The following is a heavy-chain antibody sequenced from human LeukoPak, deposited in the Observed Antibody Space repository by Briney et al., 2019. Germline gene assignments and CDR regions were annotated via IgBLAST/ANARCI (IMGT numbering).Heavy chain of an antibody. CDR2: ISSNGGST. Sequence: GGSLRLSCAASGFTFSSYAMHWVRQAPGKGLEYVSAISSNGGSTYYANSVKGRFTISRDNSKNTLYLQMGSLRAEDMAVYYCARGLATTTVAQGPPNWFDPWGQGTLVTVSS. CDR3: ARGLATTTVAQGPPNWFDP. D-gene: IGHD4-23*01. J-gene: IGHJ5*02. V-gene: IGHV3-64*01. CDR1: GFTFSSYA.